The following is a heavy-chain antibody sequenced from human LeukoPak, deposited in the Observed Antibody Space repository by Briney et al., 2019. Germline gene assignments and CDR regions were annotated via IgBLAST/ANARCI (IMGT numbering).Heavy chain of an antibody. J-gene: IGHJ4*02. D-gene: IGHD2-2*02. CDR3: ARDPTSIVVVPAAIAEDY. V-gene: IGHV3-30*03. CDR2: ISYDGSNK. CDR1: GFTFSSYG. Sequence: GGSLRLSCAASGFTFSSYGMHWVRQAPGKGLEWVAVISYDGSNKYYADSVKGRFTISRDNAKNSLYLQMNSLRAEDTAVYYCARDPTSIVVVPAAIAEDYWGQGTLVTVSS.